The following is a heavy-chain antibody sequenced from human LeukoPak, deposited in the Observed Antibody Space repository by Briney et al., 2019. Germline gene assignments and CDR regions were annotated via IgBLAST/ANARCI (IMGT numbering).Heavy chain of an antibody. V-gene: IGHV6-1*01. D-gene: IGHD2-21*01. CDR3: ARHIYYFDS. CDR1: GDSVSSNSAA. CDR2: TYYRSKLYN. J-gene: IGHJ4*02. Sequence: SQTLSLTCAISGDSVSSNSAAWNWSRQSPSRGLEWLGRTYYRSKLYNDYAVFVKSRITINPDTSKNQFSLQLNSVTPEDTAVYYCARHIYYFDSWGQGTLVTVSS.